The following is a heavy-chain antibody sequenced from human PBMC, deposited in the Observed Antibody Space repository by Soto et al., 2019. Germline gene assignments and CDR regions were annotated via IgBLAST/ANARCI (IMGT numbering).Heavy chain of an antibody. V-gene: IGHV3-15*01. D-gene: IGHD2-15*01. CDR3: TTYATQSFCDGGPCYSVQTKIHYS. Sequence: EVQLVESGGGLVKPGGSLTLSCAASGFSFSNVWMSWVRQAPGKGLEWVGHIKSKSVGGTTDYTAPVKGRFTISRDDSTDALFLHMNSLKTEDTAVYFCTTYATQSFCDGGPCYSVQTKIHYSWGQGILVTVSS. CDR1: GFSFSNVW. J-gene: IGHJ4*02. CDR2: IKSKSVGGTT.